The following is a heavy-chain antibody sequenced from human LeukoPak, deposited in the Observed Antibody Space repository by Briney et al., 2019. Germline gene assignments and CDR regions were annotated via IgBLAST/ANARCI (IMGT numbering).Heavy chain of an antibody. CDR3: ARDTFSSGWYFFDY. D-gene: IGHD6-19*01. V-gene: IGHV4-59*01. J-gene: IGHJ4*02. CDR2: IFYSGST. Sequence: SETLSLTCTVSGDSISRYYWSWIRQPPGKGLEWIGYIFYSGSTNYNPSLESRVTISVDTSKNQFSLKLSSVTAADTAVYYCARDTFSSGWYFFDYWGQGTLVTVSS. CDR1: GDSISRYY.